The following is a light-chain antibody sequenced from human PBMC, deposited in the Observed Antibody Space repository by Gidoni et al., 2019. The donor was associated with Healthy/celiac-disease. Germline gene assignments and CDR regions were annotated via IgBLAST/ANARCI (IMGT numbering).Light chain of an antibody. CDR1: QSVSSY. CDR2: DAS. V-gene: IGKV3-11*01. Sequence: EIVLTQSPATLSLSPGERATLSCRASQSVSSYLAWYQQKPGQAPRLLIYDASNRATGIPARFSGSGSGTDFTLTISSLEPEDFAVYYCQQRSNWPRGVLFTFXPXTKVDIK. CDR3: QQRSNWPRGVLFT. J-gene: IGKJ3*01.